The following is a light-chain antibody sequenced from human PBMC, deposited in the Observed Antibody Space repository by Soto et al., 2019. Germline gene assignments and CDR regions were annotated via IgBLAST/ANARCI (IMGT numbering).Light chain of an antibody. CDR3: QQYRT. V-gene: IGKV3-20*01. Sequence: EIVLTQSPGTLSLSPGERATLSCRASQSVSSSSLAWYQQKPGQAPRLLIYGASSRATGIPDRFSGSGSGTDFTLTISRLEPEDFAVYYCQQYRTSGQGTKVEIK. J-gene: IGKJ1*01. CDR2: GAS. CDR1: QSVSSSS.